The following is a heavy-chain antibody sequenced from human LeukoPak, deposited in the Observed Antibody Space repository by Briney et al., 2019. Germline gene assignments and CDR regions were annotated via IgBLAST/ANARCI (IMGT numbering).Heavy chain of an antibody. CDR1: GFTFSDYY. V-gene: IGHV3-11*06. CDR3: ARDRAEAGTADMDY. Sequence: SGGSLRLSCAASGFTFSDYYMSWIRQAPGKGLEGVSYISSSSSYTNYADSVKGRFTISRDNAKNSLYLQMNSLRAEDTAVYYCARDRAEAGTADMDYWGQGTLVTVSS. D-gene: IGHD6-19*01. CDR2: ISSSSSYT. J-gene: IGHJ4*02.